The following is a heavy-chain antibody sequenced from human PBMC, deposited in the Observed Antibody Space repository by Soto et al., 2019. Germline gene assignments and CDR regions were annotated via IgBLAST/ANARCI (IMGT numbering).Heavy chain of an antibody. CDR3: ATESGSTYGYFDH. Sequence: SETLSLTCTVSGGSVTSDEDYWTWIRQSPGKGLEWIGYISNSGRTGYNPSLKTRLSMSVDRSKNQFTLRLTSVTAADTAVYFCATESGSTYGYFDHWGQGTQVTVS. D-gene: IGHD5-18*01. V-gene: IGHV4-30-4*01. CDR2: ISNSGRT. J-gene: IGHJ4*02. CDR1: GGSVTSDEDY.